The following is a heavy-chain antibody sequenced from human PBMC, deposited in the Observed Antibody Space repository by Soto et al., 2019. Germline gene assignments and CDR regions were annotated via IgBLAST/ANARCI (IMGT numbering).Heavy chain of an antibody. Sequence: GGSLRLSCAASGFTFSSHAMSWVRQAPGEGLEWVSGISGDGTRTFYPDSVKGRFTISRDNSKNTLFLQMNSLRAEDTALYYCAKDRGDGNYYFDSWGQGILVTVSS. J-gene: IGHJ4*02. CDR2: ISGDGTRT. D-gene: IGHD1-26*01. CDR3: AKDRGDGNYYFDS. CDR1: GFTFSSHA. V-gene: IGHV3-23*01.